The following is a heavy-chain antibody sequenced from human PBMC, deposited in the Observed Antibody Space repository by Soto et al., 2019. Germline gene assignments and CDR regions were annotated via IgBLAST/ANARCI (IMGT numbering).Heavy chain of an antibody. D-gene: IGHD3-22*01. CDR3: ARALKYYYDSSGYYYVGRFDY. J-gene: IGHJ4*02. Sequence: QTLSLTCAIYGGSFSGYYWSWIRQPPGKGLEWIGEINHSGSTNYNPSLKSRVTISVDTSKNQFSLKLSSVTAADTAVYYCARALKYYYDSSGYYYVGRFDYWGQGTLVTVSS. V-gene: IGHV4-34*01. CDR1: GGSFSGYY. CDR2: INHSGST.